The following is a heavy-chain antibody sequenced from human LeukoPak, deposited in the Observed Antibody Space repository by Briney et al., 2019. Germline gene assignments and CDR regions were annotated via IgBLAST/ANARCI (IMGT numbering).Heavy chain of an antibody. CDR3: ARDLDYGEKSEDY. CDR1: GFTFINYY. J-gene: IGHJ4*02. D-gene: IGHD4/OR15-4a*01. CDR2: INLSGGST. V-gene: IGHV1-46*01. Sequence: GASVKVSSKASGFTFINYYMHWVRQAPGQGLEWLGIINLSGGSTHYPQKFQDRVTMTRDTSTSTVYMELSSLRSEDTAVYYCARDLDYGEKSEDYWGQGTLVTVSS.